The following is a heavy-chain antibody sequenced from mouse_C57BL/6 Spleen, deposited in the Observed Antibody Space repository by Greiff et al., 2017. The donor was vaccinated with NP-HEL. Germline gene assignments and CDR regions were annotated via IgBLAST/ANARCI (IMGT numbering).Heavy chain of an antibody. Sequence: VQLQQSGAELVKPGASVQMSCKASGYTFTSYWITWVKQRPGQGLEWIGDIYPGSGSTNYNEKFKSKATLTVDTSSSTAYMQLSSLTAEDSAVYYCARGNYEDWGQGTTLTVSS. CDR1: GYTFTSYW. CDR3: ARGNYED. V-gene: IGHV1-55*01. D-gene: IGHD2-1*01. J-gene: IGHJ2*01. CDR2: IYPGSGST.